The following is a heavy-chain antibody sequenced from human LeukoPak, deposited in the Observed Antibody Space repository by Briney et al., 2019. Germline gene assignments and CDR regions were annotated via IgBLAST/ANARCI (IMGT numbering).Heavy chain of an antibody. V-gene: IGHV3-7*05. CDR3: ARVSRSDSGIY. J-gene: IGHJ4*02. CDR2: INQDGSEK. D-gene: IGHD6-19*01. Sequence: PGGSLRLSCAASGFTFSSHWMSWVRQAPGKGLEWVANINQDGSEKNYVDSVKGRFTISRDNAKNSLYLQMNSLRAEDTGVYYCARVSRSDSGIYWGQGTLVTVSS. CDR1: GFTFSSHW.